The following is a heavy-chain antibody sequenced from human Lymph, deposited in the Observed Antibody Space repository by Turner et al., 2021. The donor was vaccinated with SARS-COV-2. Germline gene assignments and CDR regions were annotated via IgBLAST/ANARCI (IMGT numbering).Heavy chain of an antibody. CDR2: MDPNGDNT. D-gene: IGHD3-9*01. J-gene: IGHJ5*02. CDR3: ARAAQLTVWFDP. Sequence: VQLVQSGAEVMKPGASIKVSCMASGYTFTRYDINWVRQATGQWLEWMGWMDPNGDNTGYARKFQGRVTMTRNTSISTAYMELGSLRSEDAAVYYCARAAQLTVWFDPWGQGTLVTVSS. CDR1: GYTFTRYD. V-gene: IGHV1-8*01.